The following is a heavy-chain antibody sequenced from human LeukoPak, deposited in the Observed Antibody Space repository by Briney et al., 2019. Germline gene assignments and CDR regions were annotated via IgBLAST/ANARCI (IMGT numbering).Heavy chain of an antibody. Sequence: ASVKVSCKASGGSLSSFALNWVRQTPGQGLEWMGGIIPIFGSTNYAQKFQVRVTITADESTNTAYMELSSLRSEDTGVYYCARVMVVAGNGGYFLYWGQGILVTVSS. V-gene: IGHV1-69*13. CDR1: GGSLSSFA. CDR2: IIPIFGST. J-gene: IGHJ1*01. CDR3: ARVMVVAGNGGYFLY. D-gene: IGHD2-15*01.